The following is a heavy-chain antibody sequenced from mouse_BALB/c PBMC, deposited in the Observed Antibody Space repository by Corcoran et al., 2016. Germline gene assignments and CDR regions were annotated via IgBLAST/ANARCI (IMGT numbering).Heavy chain of an antibody. Sequence: DVQLQESGPGLGKPSQSLSLTCSVTGYSITSGYYWNWIRQFPGNKLEWMGYISYDGSNNYNPSLKNRISITRDTSKNQFFLKLNSVTTEDTATYYCATLLRPFDYWGQGTPLTLSS. J-gene: IGHJ2*01. V-gene: IGHV3-6*02. CDR1: GYSITSGYY. D-gene: IGHD1-2*01. CDR2: ISYDGSN. CDR3: ATLLRPFDY.